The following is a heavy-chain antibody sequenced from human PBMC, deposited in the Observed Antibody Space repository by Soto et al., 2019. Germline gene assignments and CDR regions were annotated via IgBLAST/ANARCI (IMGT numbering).Heavy chain of an antibody. CDR2: INPSGSST. CDR1: GYTFSTYY. V-gene: IGHV1-46*01. CDR3: ARDRSGYSSGWGAFDI. D-gene: IGHD6-19*01. Sequence: ASVKVSCKASGYTFSTYYMHWVRQAPGQGLEWMGIINPSGSSTTYSQNFQGRVTMTRDTSTTTLFMELSSLRPEDTAVYYCARDRSGYSSGWGAFDIWGQGTMVTVSS. J-gene: IGHJ3*02.